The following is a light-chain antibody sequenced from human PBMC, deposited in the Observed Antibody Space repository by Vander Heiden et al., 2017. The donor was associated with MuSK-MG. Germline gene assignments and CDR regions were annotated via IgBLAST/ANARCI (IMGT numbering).Light chain of an antibody. V-gene: IGLV2-14*03. CDR2: DVS. Sequence: QSALPQPASVSGSPEQSIIVSCTVTSSDTGGYKSVSWYQLHPGKAPNLMIYDVSNRPAGASNRFSGSQSGNTASLIISGLQDEDEAEYYCSSYTSTKNWVFGGGTKLTVL. J-gene: IGLJ3*02. CDR3: SSYTSTKNWV. CDR1: SSDTGGYKS.